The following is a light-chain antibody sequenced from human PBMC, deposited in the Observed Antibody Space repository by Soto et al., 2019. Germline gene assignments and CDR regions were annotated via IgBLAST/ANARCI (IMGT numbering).Light chain of an antibody. V-gene: IGKV3-20*01. CDR1: QSVASSY. Sequence: EVVLTQSPGTLSLSPGERVTLSCRASQSVASSYLAWYQQKPGRAPRLLFYSASSRATGIPDRFSGSGSGTDFTLTISRLEPEDFATYYCQQGYSSPQTFGQGTKLEIK. J-gene: IGKJ2*01. CDR3: QQGYSSPQT. CDR2: SAS.